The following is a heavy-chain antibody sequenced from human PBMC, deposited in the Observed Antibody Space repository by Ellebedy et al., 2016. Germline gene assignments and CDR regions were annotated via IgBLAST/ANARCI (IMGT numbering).Heavy chain of an antibody. V-gene: IGHV3-23*01. Sequence: GESLKISCAGSGFALSSYSMSWVRQAPGKGLEWVSGISGSGGSTYYADSVKGRFTISRDNSKNTLYLQMNSLRAEDTALYYCAKNSDYHDSSGYWGMDAFDVWGQGTLVTVSS. D-gene: IGHD3-22*01. J-gene: IGHJ3*01. CDR3: AKNSDYHDSSGYWGMDAFDV. CDR1: GFALSSYS. CDR2: ISGSGGST.